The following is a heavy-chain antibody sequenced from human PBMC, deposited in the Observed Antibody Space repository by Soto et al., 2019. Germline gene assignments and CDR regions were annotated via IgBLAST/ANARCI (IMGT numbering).Heavy chain of an antibody. CDR2: INHSGSS. J-gene: IGHJ5*02. CDR3: ARGGAYSYGNPRWFDP. V-gene: IGHV4-34*01. CDR1: GGSFSGYY. D-gene: IGHD5-18*01. Sequence: PSETLSLTGAVYGGSFSGYYWSWIRQPPGKGLEWIGEINHSGSSNYNPSLKGRVTISVDTSKNQFSLKLSSVTAADTAVYYCARGGAYSYGNPRWFDPWGQGTLVTVSS.